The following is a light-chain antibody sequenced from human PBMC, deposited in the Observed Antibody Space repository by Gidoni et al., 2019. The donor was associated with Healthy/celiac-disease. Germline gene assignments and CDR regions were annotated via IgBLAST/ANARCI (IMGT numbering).Light chain of an antibody. Sequence: DVVMTQSPLALPVTPGGSASISCRSSQSLLHSNGYNYLDWYLQKPGQSPQLLIYLGSNRDSGVPDRFSGSGSGTDFTLKISRVEAEDVGVYYCMQALQTPFTFGPGTKVDIK. V-gene: IGKV2-28*01. J-gene: IGKJ3*01. CDR2: LGS. CDR1: QSLLHSNGYNY. CDR3: MQALQTPFT.